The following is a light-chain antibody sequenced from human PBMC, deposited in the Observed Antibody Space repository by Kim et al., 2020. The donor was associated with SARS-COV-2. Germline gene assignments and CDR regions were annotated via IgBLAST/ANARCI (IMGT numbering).Light chain of an antibody. Sequence: SYELTQPPSVSVAPGKTARITCGGNNIGSKSVHWYQQKPGQAPVLVIHYDRGRPSGIPERFSGSNSGNTATLTISRVEAGDEADYYCQVWDSSSDHRVFG. CDR3: QVWDSSSDHRV. CDR2: YDR. CDR1: NIGSKS. J-gene: IGLJ3*02. V-gene: IGLV3-21*04.